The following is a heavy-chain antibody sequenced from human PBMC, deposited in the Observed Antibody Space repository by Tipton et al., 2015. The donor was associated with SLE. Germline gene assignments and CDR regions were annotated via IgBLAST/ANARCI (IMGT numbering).Heavy chain of an antibody. D-gene: IGHD2-2*03. J-gene: IGHJ4*02. CDR3: ARVFGYCSSTSCSHKHFDY. Sequence: LRLSCAVYGGSFSGYYWSWIRQPPGKGLEWIGEINHSGSTNYNPSLKSRVTISVDTSKNQFSLKLSSVTAADTAVYYCARVFGYCSSTSCSHKHFDYWGQGTLVTVSS. CDR2: INHSGST. V-gene: IGHV4-34*01. CDR1: GGSFSGYY.